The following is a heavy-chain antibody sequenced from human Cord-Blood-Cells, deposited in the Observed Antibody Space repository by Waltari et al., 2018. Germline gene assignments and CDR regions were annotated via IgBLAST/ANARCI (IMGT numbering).Heavy chain of an antibody. Sequence: QVQLVQSGAEVKKPGSSVKVSCKASEGTFTSHAISWVRQAPGQGFEWMGGIIPIFGTANYAQKFQGRVTITADESTSTAYMELSSLRSEDTAVYYCARNGINWASDNWFDPWGQGTLVTVSS. J-gene: IGHJ5*02. V-gene: IGHV1-69*01. D-gene: IGHD7-27*01. CDR2: IIPIFGTA. CDR3: ARNGINWASDNWFDP. CDR1: EGTFTSHA.